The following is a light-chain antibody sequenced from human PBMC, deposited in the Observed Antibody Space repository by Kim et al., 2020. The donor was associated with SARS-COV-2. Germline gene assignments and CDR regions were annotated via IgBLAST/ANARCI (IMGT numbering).Light chain of an antibody. CDR2: DVN. V-gene: IGLV2-11*01. CDR3: SSYSSTSVV. CDR1: SIDVGTSHF. J-gene: IGLJ2*01. Sequence: PVQSVSISCTGISIDVGTSHFISGYQHHPGMAPKLIIFDVNNRPSWVPDRVSGAKSGNTASLTISGLQGEDEADYYCSSYSSTSVVFGGGTQLTVL.